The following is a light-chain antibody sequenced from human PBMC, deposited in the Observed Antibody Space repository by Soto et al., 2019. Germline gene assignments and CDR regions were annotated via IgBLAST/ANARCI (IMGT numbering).Light chain of an antibody. CDR1: SSDVGGYNY. CDR3: CSYAGRYKV. Sequence: QSALTQPRSVSGSPGQSVTISCTGTSSDVGGYNYVSWYQQHPGKAPKLMIYDVSKRPSGVPDRFSGSKSGNTASLTISGLQAEDEAEYYCCSYAGRYKVFGTGTQAPS. J-gene: IGLJ1*01. V-gene: IGLV2-11*01. CDR2: DVS.